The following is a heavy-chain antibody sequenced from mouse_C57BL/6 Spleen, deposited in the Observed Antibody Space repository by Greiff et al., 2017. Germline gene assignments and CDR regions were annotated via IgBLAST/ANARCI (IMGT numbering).Heavy chain of an antibody. V-gene: IGHV1-59*01. CDR3: AKEDGSRSFAY. D-gene: IGHD1-1*01. CDR1: GYTFTSYW. J-gene: IGHJ3*01. Sequence: QVQLQQPGAELVRPGTSVKLSCKASGYTFTSYWMHWVKQRPGQGLEWIGVIDPSDSYTNYNQKFKGKATLTVDTSSSTAYMQLSSLTSEDSAVYYCAKEDGSRSFAYWGQGTLGTVSA. CDR2: IDPSDSYT.